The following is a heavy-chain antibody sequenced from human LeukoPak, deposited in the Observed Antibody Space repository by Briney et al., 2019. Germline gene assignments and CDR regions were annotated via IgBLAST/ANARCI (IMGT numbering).Heavy chain of an antibody. CDR1: GGSISSGGYY. CDR3: ANYGSGSYRFDP. V-gene: IGHV4-31*03. CDR2: IYYSGST. Sequence: SQTLSLTCTVSGGSISSGGYYWSWIRQYPGKGLEWIGYIYYSGSTYYNPSLKSRVTISVDTSKNQFSLKLSSVTAADTAVYYCANYGSGSYRFDPWGQGTLVTVSS. D-gene: IGHD3-10*01. J-gene: IGHJ5*02.